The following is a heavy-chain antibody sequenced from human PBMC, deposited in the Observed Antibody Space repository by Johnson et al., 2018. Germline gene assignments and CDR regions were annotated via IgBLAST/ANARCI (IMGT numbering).Heavy chain of an antibody. CDR3: ARGATYESSGYYYGAFDI. Sequence: QERLGEAGAEVKKPGSSVKVSCKASGGTFSTYTISWVRQAPGQGPEWMGRIVPTLGIANYAQNFQGRVTITADKSTSTAYMELSSLRSEDTAVYYCARGATYESSGYYYGAFDIWGQGTMGTVSS. CDR1: GGTFSTYT. J-gene: IGHJ3*02. CDR2: IVPTLGIA. V-gene: IGHV1-69*09. D-gene: IGHD3-22*01.